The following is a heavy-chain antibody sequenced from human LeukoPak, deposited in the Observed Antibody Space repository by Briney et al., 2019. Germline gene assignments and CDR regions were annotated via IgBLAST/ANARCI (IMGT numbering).Heavy chain of an antibody. CDR1: GGSISSYY. V-gene: IGHV4-59*01. D-gene: IGHD4-23*01. CDR2: IYYSGST. J-gene: IGHJ4*02. Sequence: PSETLSLTCTVSGGSISSYYWSWIRQPPGKGLEWSGYIYYSGSTNYNPSLKSRVTISVDTSKNQFSLKLSSVTAADTAVYYCARWAYGGNSDGIDYWGQGTLVTVSS. CDR3: ARWAYGGNSDGIDY.